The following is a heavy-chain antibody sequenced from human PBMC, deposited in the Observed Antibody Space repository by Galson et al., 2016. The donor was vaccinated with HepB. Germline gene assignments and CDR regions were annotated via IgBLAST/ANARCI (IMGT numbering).Heavy chain of an antibody. J-gene: IGHJ4*02. CDR1: GFTFSHAW. V-gene: IGHV3-15*01. Sequence: SLRLSCAASGFTFSHAWMSWVRQAPGKGLEWVGRVKSRLDGGTTDYAAPVKDRFTISRDDSKNTLYLQMNRLRIEDTAVYYCSPLPTGQQPYHFHYWGQGTPVTVSS. CDR2: VKSRLDGGTT. CDR3: SPLPTGQQPYHFHY. D-gene: IGHD6-13*01.